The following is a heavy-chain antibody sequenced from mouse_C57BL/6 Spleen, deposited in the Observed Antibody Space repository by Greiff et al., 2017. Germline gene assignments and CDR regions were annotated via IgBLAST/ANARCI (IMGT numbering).Heavy chain of an antibody. CDR1: GFTFSSYA. V-gene: IGHV5-4*01. CDR2: ISDGGSYT. J-gene: IGHJ2*01. Sequence: EVKVVESGGGLVKPGGSLKLSCAASGFTFSSYAMSWVRQTPEKRLEWVATISDGGSYTYYPDNVKGRFTISRDNAKNNLYLQMSHLKSEDTAMYYCAREHGLFDYWGQGTTLTVSS. CDR3: AREHGLFDY.